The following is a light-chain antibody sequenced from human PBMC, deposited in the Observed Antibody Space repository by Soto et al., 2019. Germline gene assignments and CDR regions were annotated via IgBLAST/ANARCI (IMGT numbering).Light chain of an antibody. CDR1: SGHSNDA. CDR3: QSWGSGIVV. V-gene: IGLV4-69*01. J-gene: IGLJ2*01. Sequence: QSALTQSPSASASPGHSVKLTCTLSSGHSNDANALHQQQPQKGPQYLMKLNSDGSHSTGDGIPDRFSGSSAEAERYLTIARHQAEDEADYYCQSWGSGIVVFGGGTKLTVL. CDR2: LNSDGSH.